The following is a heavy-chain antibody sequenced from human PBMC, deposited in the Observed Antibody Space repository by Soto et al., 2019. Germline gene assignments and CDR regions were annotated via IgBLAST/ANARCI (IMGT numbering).Heavy chain of an antibody. D-gene: IGHD5-18*01. CDR3: VKGEIQLWPTPFDY. J-gene: IGHJ4*02. CDR2: ISSNGGST. Sequence: GGSLRLSCSASGFTFSSYAMHWVRQAPGKGLEYVSAISSNGGSTYYADSVKGRFTISRDNSKNTLYLQMSSLRAEDTAVYYCVKGEIQLWPTPFDYWGQGTLVTVSS. V-gene: IGHV3-64D*08. CDR1: GFTFSSYA.